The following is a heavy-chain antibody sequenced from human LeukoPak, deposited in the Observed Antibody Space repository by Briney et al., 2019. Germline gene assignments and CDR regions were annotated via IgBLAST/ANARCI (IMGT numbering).Heavy chain of an antibody. J-gene: IGHJ4*02. CDR3: ARDEEKGYYYDSSGYNFDY. CDR2: ISSSSSYI. CDR1: GFTFSSYS. Sequence: SGGSLRLSFAASGFTFSSYSMNWVRQAPGKGLEWVSSISSSSSYIYYADSVKGRFTISRDNAKDSLYLQMNSLRAEDTAVYYCARDEEKGYYYDSSGYNFDYWGQGTLVTVSS. D-gene: IGHD3-22*01. V-gene: IGHV3-21*01.